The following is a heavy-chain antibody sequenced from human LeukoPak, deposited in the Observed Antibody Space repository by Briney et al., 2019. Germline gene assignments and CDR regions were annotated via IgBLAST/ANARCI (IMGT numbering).Heavy chain of an antibody. CDR3: ARAMTPAYYFHY. CDR1: GYTFTSYD. CDR2: LNPSGGST. D-gene: IGHD1-14*01. V-gene: IGHV1-46*01. J-gene: IGHJ4*02. Sequence: ASVKVSCKASGYTFTSYDINWVRQAPGQGLEWMGILNPSGGSTSYAQKFQGRVTMTRDTSTSTVYMELSSLRSEDTAVYYCARAMTPAYYFHYWGQGTLVTVSS.